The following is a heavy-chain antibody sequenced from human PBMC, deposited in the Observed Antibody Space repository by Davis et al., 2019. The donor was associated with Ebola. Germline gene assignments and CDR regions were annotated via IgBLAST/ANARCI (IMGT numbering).Heavy chain of an antibody. V-gene: IGHV5-10-1*01. D-gene: IGHD6-6*01. CDR3: ARHDSSSPNWFDP. CDR2: IDPSDSYT. J-gene: IGHJ5*02. CDR1: GYSFTSYW. Sequence: GGSLRLSCKGSGYSFTSYWISWVRQMPGKGLEWMGRIDPSDSYTNYSPSFQGHVTISADKSISTAYLQWSSLKASDTAMYYCARHDSSSPNWFDPWGQGTLVTVSS.